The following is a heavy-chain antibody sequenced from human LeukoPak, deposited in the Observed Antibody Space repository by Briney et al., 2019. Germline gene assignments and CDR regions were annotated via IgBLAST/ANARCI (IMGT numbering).Heavy chain of an antibody. CDR3: ARMGTYYYDSSGYYPFDY. D-gene: IGHD3-22*01. CDR1: GYSISSGYH. Sequence: SETLSLTCVVSGYSISSGYHWGWIRQPPGEGLEWIGSVYRSGSTYYNPSLKSRVTISVDTSKNQISLKVRSVTAADTAVYYCARMGTYYYDSSGYYPFDYWGQGTLVTVSS. J-gene: IGHJ4*02. V-gene: IGHV4-38-2*01. CDR2: VYRSGST.